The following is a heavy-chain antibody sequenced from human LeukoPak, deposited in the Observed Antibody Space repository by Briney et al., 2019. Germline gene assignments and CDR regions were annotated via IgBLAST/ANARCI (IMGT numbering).Heavy chain of an antibody. CDR2: IYYSGST. V-gene: IGHV4-39*07. Sequence: SETLSLTCTVSGGSISSSSYYWGWIRQPPGKGLEWIGSIYYSGSTYYNPSLKSRVTISVDTSKNQFSLKLSSVTAADTAVYYCARAGTPHDCGGDCYTPWGQGTLVTVSS. CDR1: GGSISSSSYY. J-gene: IGHJ5*02. D-gene: IGHD2-21*02. CDR3: ARAGTPHDCGGDCYTP.